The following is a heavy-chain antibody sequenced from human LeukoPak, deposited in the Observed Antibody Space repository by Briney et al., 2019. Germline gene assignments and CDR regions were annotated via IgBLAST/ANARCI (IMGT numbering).Heavy chain of an antibody. J-gene: IGHJ6*02. D-gene: IGHD1/OR15-1a*01. Sequence: GGSLRLSCAASGFTLSDHYMDWVRQAPGKGLEWVGRTRNKANRYTTEYAASVKGRFTISRDDSKNSLYLQINSLKTEDTAVYYCARDWGEELEHNYYFYGMDVWGQGTTVTVSS. V-gene: IGHV3-72*01. CDR1: GFTLSDHY. CDR2: TRNKANRYTT. CDR3: ARDWGEELEHNYYFYGMDV.